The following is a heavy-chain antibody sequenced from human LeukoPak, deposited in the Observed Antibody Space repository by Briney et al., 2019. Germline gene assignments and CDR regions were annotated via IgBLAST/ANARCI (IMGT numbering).Heavy chain of an antibody. CDR2: ISSNGGST. CDR1: GFTFSSYA. CDR3: ARNNADGEGRSGY. Sequence: PGGSLRLSCAASGFTFSSYAMHWVRQAPGKGLEYVSAISSNGGSTYYANSVKGRFTISRDNSKNTLYLQMGSLRAEDTAVYYCARNNADGEGRSGYWGQGTLVTVSS. V-gene: IGHV3-64*01. J-gene: IGHJ4*02. D-gene: IGHD3-9*01.